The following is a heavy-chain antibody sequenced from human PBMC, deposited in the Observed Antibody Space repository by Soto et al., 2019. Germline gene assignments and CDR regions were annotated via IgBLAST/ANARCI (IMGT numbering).Heavy chain of an antibody. Sequence: SETLSLTCTVSGGSISSYYWSWIRQPPGKGLEWIGYIYYSGSTNYNPSLKSRVTISVDTSKNQFSLKLSSVTAADTAVYYCARVPVDYDFWSGYYISRWFDPWGQGTLVTVSS. D-gene: IGHD3-3*01. CDR2: IYYSGST. CDR1: GGSISSYY. CDR3: ARVPVDYDFWSGYYISRWFDP. V-gene: IGHV4-59*01. J-gene: IGHJ5*02.